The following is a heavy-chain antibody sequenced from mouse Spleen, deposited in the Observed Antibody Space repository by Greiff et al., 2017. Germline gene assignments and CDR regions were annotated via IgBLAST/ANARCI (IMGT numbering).Heavy chain of an antibody. V-gene: IGHV1-31*01. J-gene: IGHJ1*03. CDR3: ARGVTTVRGYWYFDV. CDR2: IYPYNGVS. Sequence: EVMLVESGPELVKPGASVKISCKASGYSFTDYYMHWVKQSHGNILDWIGYIYPYNGVSSYNQKFKGKATLTVDKSSSTAYMELRSLTSEDSAVYYCARGVTTVRGYWYFDVWGTGTTVTVSS. D-gene: IGHD1-1*01. CDR1: GYSFTDYY.